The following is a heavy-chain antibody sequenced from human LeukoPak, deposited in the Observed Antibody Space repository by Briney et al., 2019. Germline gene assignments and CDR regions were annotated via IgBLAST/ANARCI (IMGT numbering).Heavy chain of an antibody. V-gene: IGHV4-59*01. J-gene: IGHJ6*03. CDR2: IYYSGTS. CDR3: ARVSPMVRGVTITWGDMDV. CDR1: GGSISSYY. D-gene: IGHD3-10*01. Sequence: SETLSLTCTVSGGSISSYYWSWIRQPPGKGLEWIGYIYYSGTSNYSPSLRSRVTISVDTSRNQFSLNLSSVTAADTAVYYCARVSPMVRGVTITWGDMDVWGKGTTVIVSS.